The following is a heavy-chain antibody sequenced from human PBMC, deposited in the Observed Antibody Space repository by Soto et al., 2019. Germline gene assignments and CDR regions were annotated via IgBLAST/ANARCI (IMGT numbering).Heavy chain of an antibody. CDR2: ISAYNDNT. CDR1: GYTFTSYG. J-gene: IGHJ4*02. V-gene: IGHV1-18*01. D-gene: IGHD2-2*02. CDR3: ARDDYRSSTSCYSLYFDY. Sequence: QVQLVQSGAEVKKPGASVKVSCKASGYTFTSYGISWVRQAPGQGPEWMGWISAYNDNTNYAQKFQGRVTMTTDTSTSTAYMELRSLRSDDTAVYYCARDDYRSSTSCYSLYFDYWGQGTLVTVSS.